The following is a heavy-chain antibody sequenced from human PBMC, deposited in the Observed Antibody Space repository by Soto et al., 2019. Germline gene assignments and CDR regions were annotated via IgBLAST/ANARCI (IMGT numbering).Heavy chain of an antibody. V-gene: IGHV4-30-4*01. CDR1: GGSIRSGGYY. J-gene: IGHJ6*02. CDR2: IYYSGST. D-gene: IGHD3-22*01. Sequence: SETLSLTCTVSGGSIRSGGYYWSWVRQNPRRGLEWIGYIYYSGSTYYNPSLKSRVTISVDTSKNQFSLKLSSVTAADAAVYYCARSGYLPYYYGMDVWGQGTTVTVSS. CDR3: ARSGYLPYYYGMDV.